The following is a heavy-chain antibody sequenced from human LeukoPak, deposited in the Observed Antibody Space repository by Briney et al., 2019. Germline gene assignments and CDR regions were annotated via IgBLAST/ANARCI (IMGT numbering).Heavy chain of an antibody. D-gene: IGHD3-3*01. CDR3: ARRSTIFGGYYYMDV. J-gene: IGHJ6*03. V-gene: IGHV3-48*01. CDR2: ISSSSGTR. CDR1: GFTFSSFS. Sequence: PGGSLRPSCAASGFTFSSFSMNWVRQAPGKGLQWVSYISSSSGTRYYADSVQGRFTISRDNAKLYLQMNSLRAEDTAVYYCARRSTIFGGYYYMDVWGKGTKVTVSS.